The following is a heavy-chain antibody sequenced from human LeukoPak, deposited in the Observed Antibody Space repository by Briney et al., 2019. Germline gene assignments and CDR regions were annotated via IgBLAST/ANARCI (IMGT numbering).Heavy chain of an antibody. CDR2: IKQDGSEK. CDR1: GFTFSNYW. V-gene: IGHV3-7*01. CDR3: ARDQGIMFFDH. Sequence: GGSLRLSCAASGFTFSNYWMSWVRQAPGKGLEYVANIKQDGSEKYYVDSVKRRFTISRDNAKSSLYLQMNSPRAEDTAVYYCARDQGIMFFDHWGQGTLVTVSS. D-gene: IGHD2-21*01. J-gene: IGHJ4*02.